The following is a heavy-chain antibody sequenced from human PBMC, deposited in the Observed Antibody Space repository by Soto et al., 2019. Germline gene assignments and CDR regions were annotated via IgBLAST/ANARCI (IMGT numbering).Heavy chain of an antibody. CDR2: ISAYTGNT. CDR1: DYTFASYC. Sequence: ASVKVSCKASDYTFASYCVSWVRQAPGQGLEWMGRISAYTGNTNYAQKFQGRVTLTTDTSTSTAYMELRSLTSDDTALYYCARDVDERLTGYYIPFDYWGQGTQVTVSS. V-gene: IGHV1-18*01. D-gene: IGHD3-9*01. J-gene: IGHJ4*02. CDR3: ARDVDERLTGYYIPFDY.